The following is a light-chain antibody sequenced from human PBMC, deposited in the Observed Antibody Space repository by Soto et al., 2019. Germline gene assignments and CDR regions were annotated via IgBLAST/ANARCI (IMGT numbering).Light chain of an antibody. CDR2: DAS. CDR1: QSVSNY. Sequence: EIVLTQSPATLSLSPGQRATLSCRASQSVSNYLAWYQQKPGQAPRLLIYDASDRATGIPARFSGSGSGTDSTLTISRLEPEDFAVYYCQQRSNRPPYTFGQGTKLEIK. V-gene: IGKV3-11*01. CDR3: QQRSNRPPYT. J-gene: IGKJ2*01.